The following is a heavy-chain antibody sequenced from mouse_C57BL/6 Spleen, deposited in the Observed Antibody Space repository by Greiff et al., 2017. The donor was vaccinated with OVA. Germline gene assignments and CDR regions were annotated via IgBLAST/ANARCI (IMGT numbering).Heavy chain of an antibody. CDR1: GFTFSDYF. CDR3: AREGDGYRYFDV. CDR2: INYDGSST. D-gene: IGHD2-3*01. Sequence: EVHLVESEGGLVQPGSSMKLSCTASGFTFSDYFMAWVRQVPEKGLEWVANINYDGSSTYYLDSLKSRFIISRDNAKNILYLQMSSLKSEDTATYYCAREGDGYRYFDVWGTGTTVTVSS. V-gene: IGHV5-16*01. J-gene: IGHJ1*03.